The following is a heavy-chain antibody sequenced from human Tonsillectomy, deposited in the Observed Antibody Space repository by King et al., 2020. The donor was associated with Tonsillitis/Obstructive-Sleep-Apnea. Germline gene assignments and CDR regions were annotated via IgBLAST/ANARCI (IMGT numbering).Heavy chain of an antibody. CDR1: GYTFTSYG. CDR3: ARVFCGGDCYPFDY. D-gene: IGHD2-21*01. Sequence: VQLVESGAEVKKPGASVKVSCKASGYTFTSYGISWVRQAPGQGLEWMGWISPYNGNTKNAQKLQGRVTMTTDTSTSTAYMELRSLRSDDTAVYYCARVFCGGDCYPFDYWGQGTLVTVSS. V-gene: IGHV1-18*01. J-gene: IGHJ4*02. CDR2: ISPYNGNT.